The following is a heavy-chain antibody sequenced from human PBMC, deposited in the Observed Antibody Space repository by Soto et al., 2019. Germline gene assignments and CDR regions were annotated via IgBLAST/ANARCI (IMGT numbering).Heavy chain of an antibody. CDR3: AAGKLYSDY. CDR1: GVRFTSSA. Sequence: TSVKLSCEACGVRFTSSAVQWVRQARGQRLEWIGWIVVGSGNTNYAQKFQERVTITRDMSTSTAYMELSSLRSEDTAVYYCAAGKLYSDYWGQGTLVTVSS. CDR2: IVVGSGNT. V-gene: IGHV1-58*01. J-gene: IGHJ4*02.